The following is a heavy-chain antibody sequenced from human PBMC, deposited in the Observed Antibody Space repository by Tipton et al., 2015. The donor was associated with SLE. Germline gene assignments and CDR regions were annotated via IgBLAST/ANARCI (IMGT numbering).Heavy chain of an antibody. Sequence: SLRLSCAASGFTFSSYAMSWVRQAPGKGLEWVSAISGSGGSTYYADSVKGRFTISRDNSKNTLYLEMNSLRAEDTAVYYCAKDILYDYDRSEPLDCWGQGTLVTVSS. D-gene: IGHD3-22*01. CDR2: ISGSGGST. V-gene: IGHV3-23*01. CDR1: GFTFSSYA. J-gene: IGHJ4*02. CDR3: AKDILYDYDRSEPLDC.